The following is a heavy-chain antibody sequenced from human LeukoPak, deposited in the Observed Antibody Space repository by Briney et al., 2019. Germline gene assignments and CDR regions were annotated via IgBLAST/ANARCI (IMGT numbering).Heavy chain of an antibody. J-gene: IGHJ3*02. CDR3: ARDLSVISATGSAFEI. V-gene: IGHV4-31*03. CDR2: IYYSGST. Sequence: SDTLSLTCTVSGGSISSGGYYWSWIRQHPGKVLEWIGYIYYSGSTYYNPSLKSRVTRSVDTSKNQLHLKLSSVAAADTAVYYCARDLSVISATGSAFEIWGQRKMVTASS. CDR1: GGSISSGGYY. D-gene: IGHD1-26*01.